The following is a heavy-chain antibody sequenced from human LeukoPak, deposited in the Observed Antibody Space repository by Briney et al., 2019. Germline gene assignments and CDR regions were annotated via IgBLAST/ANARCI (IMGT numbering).Heavy chain of an antibody. V-gene: IGHV3-48*03. CDR3: ARVNYCTNGVCYGDFVDY. Sequence: GGSLRLSCAASGFSFSSYEMNWVRQAPGKGLEWISYISNTATTIDYADSVKGRFTISRDNAKNSLYLQMKSLRAEDTAVYYCARVNYCTNGVCYGDFVDYWGQGTLVTVSS. CDR2: ISNTATTI. D-gene: IGHD2-8*01. J-gene: IGHJ4*02. CDR1: GFSFSSYE.